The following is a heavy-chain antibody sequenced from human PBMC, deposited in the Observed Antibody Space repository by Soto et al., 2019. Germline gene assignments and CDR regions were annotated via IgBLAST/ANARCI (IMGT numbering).Heavy chain of an antibody. J-gene: IGHJ4*02. Sequence: ASVKVSFKASGYTFASYAISWMRQAPGQGLEWMGWISAYNGNTNYAQKLQGRVTMTTDTSTSTAYMELRSLRSDDTAVYYCARRYGGTLDYWGQGTLVTVSS. D-gene: IGHD4-17*01. CDR1: GYTFASYA. V-gene: IGHV1-18*01. CDR2: ISAYNGNT. CDR3: ARRYGGTLDY.